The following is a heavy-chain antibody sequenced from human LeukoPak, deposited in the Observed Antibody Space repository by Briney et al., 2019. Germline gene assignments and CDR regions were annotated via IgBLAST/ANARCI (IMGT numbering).Heavy chain of an antibody. CDR1: GFSFSPYS. CDR2: IDSSSGTI. D-gene: IGHD3-22*01. CDR3: ARVRSSYYYESSGYYHYDAFDI. J-gene: IGHJ3*02. Sequence: GGSLRLSCAASGFSFSPYSMDWLRQAPGKGLEWISYIDSSSGTIYYADSVRGRFTTSGDNAKNSLYLQMNSLRAEDTAVYYCARVRSSYYYESSGYYHYDAFDIWGQGTMVTVSS. V-gene: IGHV3-48*01.